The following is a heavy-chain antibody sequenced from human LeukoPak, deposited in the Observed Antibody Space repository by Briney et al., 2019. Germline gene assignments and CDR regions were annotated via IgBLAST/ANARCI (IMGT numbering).Heavy chain of an antibody. CDR1: GFTFSSYW. V-gene: IGHV3-7*01. J-gene: IGHJ4*02. CDR2: IKQDGSEK. D-gene: IGHD5-12*01. CDR3: ARDSQGDDYFLVSTY. Sequence: PGGSLRLSCAASGFTFSSYWMSWVRQAPGKGVEWVANIKQDGSEKYYVDSVKGRFTISRANAKNSLSLQMIILRAEDTAVYYCARDSQGDDYFLVSTYWGQGTLVTVSS.